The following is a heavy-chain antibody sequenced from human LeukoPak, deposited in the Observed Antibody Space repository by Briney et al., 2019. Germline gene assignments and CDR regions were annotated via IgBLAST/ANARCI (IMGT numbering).Heavy chain of an antibody. V-gene: IGHV4-39*01. D-gene: IGHD3-3*01. Sequence: GSLRLSCAASGFTFSSYSMNWIRQPPGKGLEWIGSIYYSGSTYYNPSLKSRVTISVDTSKNQFSLKLSSVTAADTAVYYCARHDPPRDGITIFGVAYDYWGQGTLVTVPS. CDR1: GFTFSSYS. CDR3: ARHDPPRDGITIFGVAYDY. CDR2: IYYSGST. J-gene: IGHJ4*02.